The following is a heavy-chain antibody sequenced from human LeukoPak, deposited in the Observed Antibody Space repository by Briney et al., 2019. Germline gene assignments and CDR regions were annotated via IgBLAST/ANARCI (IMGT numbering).Heavy chain of an antibody. J-gene: IGHJ4*02. CDR2: IKSKTDGGTT. CDR3: TTDSRLGEFDY. Sequence: GRSLRLSCAASGFTFSNAWMSWVRQAPGEGLGWVGRIKSKTDGGTTDYAAPVKARFTISRDDSKNTLYLQMNSLKTEDTAVYYCTTDSRLGEFDYWGQGTLVTVSS. CDR1: GFTFSNAW. D-gene: IGHD3-16*01. V-gene: IGHV3-15*01.